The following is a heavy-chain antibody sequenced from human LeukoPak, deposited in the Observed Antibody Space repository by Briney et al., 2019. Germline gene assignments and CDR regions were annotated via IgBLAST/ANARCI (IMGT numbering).Heavy chain of an antibody. J-gene: IGHJ4*02. CDR1: GFTFSNFD. V-gene: IGHV3-13*04. D-gene: IGHD1-26*01. CDR2: IGPTGDT. Sequence: GGSLRLSCAASGFTFSNFDMHWVRQLTGKGLEWVSGIGPTGDTYYAGSAKGRFTISRENAKNSLYLQMNSLRAEDTAVYYCARDSGSYYAFDYWGQGTLVTVSS. CDR3: ARDSGSYYAFDY.